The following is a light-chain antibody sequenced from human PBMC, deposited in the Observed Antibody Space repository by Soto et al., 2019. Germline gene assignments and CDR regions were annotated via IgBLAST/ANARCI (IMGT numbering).Light chain of an antibody. CDR1: QSVSSSY. CDR3: QQYGSSPLT. CDR2: GAS. V-gene: IGKV3-20*01. J-gene: IGKJ4*01. Sequence: EIVLTQSPGTLSLSPGERATLSCRVSQSVSSSYLAWYQQTPGQAPRLLISGASTRATGIPDRFSGSGSGTDFTLTISRREPEDCAVYYCQQYGSSPLTFGGGTKVEIK.